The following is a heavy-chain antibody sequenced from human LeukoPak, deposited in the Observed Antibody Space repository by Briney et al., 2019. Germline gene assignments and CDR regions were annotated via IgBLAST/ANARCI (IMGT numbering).Heavy chain of an antibody. CDR3: AGQFDSSGSYFY. CDR1: GSGYSISGGFY. Sequence: SETLSLTCTVSGSGYSISGGFYWGWIRQPLGKGLERIGSIYHTGSTYYNPSLKSRATISVDTSKNQFSLKLKFVTAADTAVYYCAGQFDSSGSYFYWGQGTLVTVSS. CDR2: IYHTGST. V-gene: IGHV4-38-2*02. J-gene: IGHJ4*02. D-gene: IGHD3-22*01.